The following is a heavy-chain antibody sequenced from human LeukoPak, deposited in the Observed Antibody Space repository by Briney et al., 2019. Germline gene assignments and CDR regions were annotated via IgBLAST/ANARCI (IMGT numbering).Heavy chain of an antibody. CDR2: ISGSGDTT. Sequence: GGSLRLSCTASGFTFSSYSMSWVRQGPGTGLEWVSAISGSGDTTFYADSVKGRFTISRDNSKKTLYLQVNSLRAEDTAVYFCAKELTTERAPGVDSWGQGTLVTVSS. CDR1: GFTFSSYS. V-gene: IGHV3-23*01. D-gene: IGHD4-17*01. J-gene: IGHJ4*02. CDR3: AKELTTERAPGVDS.